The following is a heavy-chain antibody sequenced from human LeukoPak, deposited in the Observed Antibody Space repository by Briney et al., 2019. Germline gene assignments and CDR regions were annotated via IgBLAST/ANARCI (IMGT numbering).Heavy chain of an antibody. CDR2: ISSDGSIK. CDR3: AKERDYGPADY. D-gene: IGHD4/OR15-4a*01. CDR1: KFTFSHYG. V-gene: IGHV3-30*18. Sequence: GRSLRLSCTASKFTFSHYGMQWVRQAPGKGLEWVAVISSDGSIKVYADSVKGRFTVSRDNSKNTLFLQMNSLRAEDTAIYYCAKERDYGPADYWGQGTLVTVSS. J-gene: IGHJ4*02.